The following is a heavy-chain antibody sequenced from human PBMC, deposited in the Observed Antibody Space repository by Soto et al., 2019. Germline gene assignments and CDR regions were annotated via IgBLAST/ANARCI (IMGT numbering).Heavy chain of an antibody. Sequence: EVQLLESGGGLVQPGGSLRLSCAASGFTFSTYAMSWVRQAPGKGLEWVSAIRGSGGNTYYADSVKGRFTVSRDNSKNTLYLQMDSLRAEDTAVYYCAGGPRGSYYYDMDVWGKGTTVTVSS. CDR1: GFTFSTYA. V-gene: IGHV3-23*01. J-gene: IGHJ6*03. CDR3: AGGPRGSYYYDMDV. D-gene: IGHD3-10*01. CDR2: IRGSGGNT.